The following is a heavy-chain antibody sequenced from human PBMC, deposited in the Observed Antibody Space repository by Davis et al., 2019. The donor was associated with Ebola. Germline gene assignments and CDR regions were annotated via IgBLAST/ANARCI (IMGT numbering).Heavy chain of an antibody. Sequence: SETLSLTCTVSGDSISSYYWTWIRQPPGKGLEWIGEINHSGSTNYNPSLKSRVTISVDTSKNQFSLKLSSVTAADTAVYYCARVHIFLYNWFDPWGQGTLVTVSS. CDR3: ARVHIFLYNWFDP. CDR2: INHSGST. J-gene: IGHJ5*02. D-gene: IGHD3-9*01. CDR1: GDSISSYY. V-gene: IGHV4-34*01.